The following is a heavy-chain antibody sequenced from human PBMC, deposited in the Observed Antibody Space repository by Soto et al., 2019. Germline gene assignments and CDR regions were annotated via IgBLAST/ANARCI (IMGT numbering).Heavy chain of an antibody. CDR3: ARGSGGLRGYSYGPGAFDI. CDR1: GGTFSTYA. Sequence: ASVKVSCKSSGGTFSTYAISWVRQAPGQGLEWMGWINPNSGGTNYAQKFQGWVTMTRDTSISTAYMELSRLRSDDTAVYYCARGSGGLRGYSYGPGAFDIWGQGTMVTVSS. CDR2: INPNSGGT. V-gene: IGHV1-2*04. D-gene: IGHD5-18*01. J-gene: IGHJ3*02.